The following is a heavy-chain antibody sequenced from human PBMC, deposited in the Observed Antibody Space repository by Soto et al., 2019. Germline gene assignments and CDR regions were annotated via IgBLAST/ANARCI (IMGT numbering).Heavy chain of an antibody. D-gene: IGHD6-19*01. Sequence: EVQLLESGGGLVQPGGSLRLSCAVSRFTFSTYAMGWVRQAPGKGLEWVSNISGSGGRTYYADSVKGRFTISRDNYKKTQYLQMNRLRAEDTAVYYCAKIAEAVAGTVYGYWGQGTLVTVSS. CDR3: AKIAEAVAGTVYGY. CDR2: ISGSGGRT. CDR1: RFTFSTYA. V-gene: IGHV3-23*01. J-gene: IGHJ4*02.